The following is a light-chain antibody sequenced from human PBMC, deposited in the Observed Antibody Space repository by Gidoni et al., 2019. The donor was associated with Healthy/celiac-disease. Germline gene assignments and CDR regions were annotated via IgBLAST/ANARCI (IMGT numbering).Light chain of an antibody. Sequence: SYVLTQAPSVSGDPGQTARITCGGNNIGSKSVHWYQQKPGQAPVLVVYDDSDRPSGIPERFSGSNSGNTATLTISRVAAGDDADYYCQVWDSSSDLVVFGGGTKLTVL. CDR3: QVWDSSSDLVV. CDR2: DDS. J-gene: IGLJ2*01. CDR1: NIGSKS. V-gene: IGLV3-21*02.